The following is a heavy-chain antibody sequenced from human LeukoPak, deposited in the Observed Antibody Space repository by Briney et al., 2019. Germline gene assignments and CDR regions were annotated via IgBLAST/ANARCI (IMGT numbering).Heavy chain of an antibody. J-gene: IGHJ5*02. CDR2: IYYSGST. CDR1: GGSISSLY. D-gene: IGHD3-3*01. CDR3: ARGGGSYYDFRSGYSVFSPRGSGWFDP. Sequence: SETLSLTCTVSGGSISSLYWSWIRQPPGKGLEWIGYIYYSGSTNYNPSLKSRVTISVDTSKNQFSLKLSSVTAADTAVYYCARGGGSYYDFRSGYSVFSPRGSGWFDPWGQGTLVTVSS. V-gene: IGHV4-59*11.